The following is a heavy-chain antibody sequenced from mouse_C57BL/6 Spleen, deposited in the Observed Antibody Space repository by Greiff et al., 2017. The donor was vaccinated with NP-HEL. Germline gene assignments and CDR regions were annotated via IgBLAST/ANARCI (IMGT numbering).Heavy chain of an antibody. Sequence: EVQLVESGPGMVKPSQSLSLTCTVTGYSITSGYDWHWIRHFPGNKLEWMGYISYSGSTNYNPSLKSRISITHDTSKNHFFLKLNSVTTEDTATYYCARDYSNALFAYWGQGTLVTVSA. V-gene: IGHV3-1*01. CDR3: ARDYSNALFAY. D-gene: IGHD2-5*01. J-gene: IGHJ3*01. CDR2: ISYSGST. CDR1: GYSITSGYD.